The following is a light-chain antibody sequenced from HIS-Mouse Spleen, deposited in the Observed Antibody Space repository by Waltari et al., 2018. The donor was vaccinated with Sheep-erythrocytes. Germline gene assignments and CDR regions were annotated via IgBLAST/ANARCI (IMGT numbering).Light chain of an antibody. CDR2: DVS. CDR1: SSDVGGYNY. CDR3: SSYTSSSTWV. J-gene: IGLJ3*02. Sequence: QSALTQPASVSGSPGQSITISCTGTSSDVGGYNYVSWYQQHPGKAPKLMIYDVSNRSSGGSTRFSGSKSGNTASLTISGLQAEDEADYYCSSYTSSSTWVFGGGTKLTVL. V-gene: IGLV2-14*03.